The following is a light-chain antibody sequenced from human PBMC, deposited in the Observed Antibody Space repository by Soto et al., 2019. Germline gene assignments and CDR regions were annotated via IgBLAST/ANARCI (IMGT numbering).Light chain of an antibody. CDR2: SNN. J-gene: IGLJ1*01. Sequence: QSVLTQPPSASGTPGQRVSISCSGYSSSIGTNFVYWYQQLPGTAPKVLIHSNNQRPSGVPDRFYGSKSGTSASLAISGLRSEDEADYYCAAWDDNLSTYVFGSGTKVTV. V-gene: IGLV1-47*02. CDR3: AAWDDNLSTYV. CDR1: SSSIGTNF.